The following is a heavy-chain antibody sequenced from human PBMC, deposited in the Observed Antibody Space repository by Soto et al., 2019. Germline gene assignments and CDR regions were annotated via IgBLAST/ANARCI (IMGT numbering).Heavy chain of an antibody. CDR2: IYSGGST. J-gene: IGHJ4*02. CDR3: ATGPGGYSSGWVDY. Sequence: GGSLRLSCAASGFTVSSNYMSWVRQAPGKGLEWVSVIYSGGSTYYADSVKGRFTISRDNSKNTLYLQMNSLRAEDTAVYYCATGPGGYSSGWVDYWGQGTLVTVSS. D-gene: IGHD6-19*01. V-gene: IGHV3-53*01. CDR1: GFTVSSNY.